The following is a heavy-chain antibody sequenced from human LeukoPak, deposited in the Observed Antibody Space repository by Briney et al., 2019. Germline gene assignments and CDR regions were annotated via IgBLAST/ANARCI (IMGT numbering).Heavy chain of an antibody. J-gene: IGHJ3*02. CDR1: GFNFNDYA. CDR3: AKGLPGTGWYSGFDGFDN. D-gene: IGHD6-19*01. CDR2: ISWNRNTI. V-gene: IGHV3-9*01. Sequence: GGSLRLSCTASGFNFNDYAMHWVRQAPGKGLEWVSGISWNRNTIGCADSVRGRFNISRDNPKNTLYLQMNSLRAEDTAVYYCAKGLPGTGWYSGFDGFDNWGHGTMVTVSS.